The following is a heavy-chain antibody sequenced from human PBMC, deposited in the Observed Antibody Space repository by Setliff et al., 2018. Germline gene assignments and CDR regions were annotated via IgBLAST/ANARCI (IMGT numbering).Heavy chain of an antibody. Sequence: GASVKVSCKASGGTFSSYAIDWVRQAPGQGLEWMGGIIPMFGTTNYAQRFRGRVTITADESTVTAYLELSSLRSEDTAVYYCARAKGFVDGYLDPWGQGTLVTVSS. V-gene: IGHV1-69*13. CDR1: GGTFSSYA. CDR3: ARAKGFVDGYLDP. D-gene: IGHD3-10*01. J-gene: IGHJ5*02. CDR2: IIPMFGTT.